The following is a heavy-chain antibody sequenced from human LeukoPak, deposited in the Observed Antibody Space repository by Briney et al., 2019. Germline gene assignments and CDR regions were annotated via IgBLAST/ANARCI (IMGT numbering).Heavy chain of an antibody. CDR1: GASITSGGYF. J-gene: IGHJ4*02. CDR3: ARCWDY. CDR2: IHYSVGT. Sequence: PSETLSLTCTVSGASITSGGYFWSWIRQHPGKGLEWIGYIHYSVGTYYNPSLKSRLAMSVDTSKNQFSLKLSSVTAADTAMYYCARCWDYWGQGTLVTVSS. V-gene: IGHV4-31*03.